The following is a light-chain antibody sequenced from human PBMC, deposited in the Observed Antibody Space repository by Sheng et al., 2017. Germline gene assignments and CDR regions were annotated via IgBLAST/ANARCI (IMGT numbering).Light chain of an antibody. CDR2: KAS. V-gene: IGKV1-5*03. Sequence: DIQMTQSPSTLSASVGDRVTITCRASESMSYWLAWYQQKPGKAPKLLIYKASTLQSGVPSRFSGSGSGTDFTLTISSLQPDDFATYYCQQYDTYSEYTFGQGTKLEIK. CDR3: QQYDTYSEYT. CDR1: ESMSYW. J-gene: IGKJ2*01.